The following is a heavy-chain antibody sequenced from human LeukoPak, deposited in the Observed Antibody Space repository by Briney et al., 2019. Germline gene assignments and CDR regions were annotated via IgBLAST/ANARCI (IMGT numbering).Heavy chain of an antibody. CDR2: ISYDGSNK. CDR1: GFTFSSYA. V-gene: IGHV3-30*04. CDR3: ARTVGSIYSSGWYDY. Sequence: GGSLRLSCAASGFTFSSYAMHWVRQAPGKGLEWVAVISYDGSNKYYADSVKGRFTISRDNAHNSLYLQMDSLRAEDTAVYYCARTVGSIYSSGWYDYWGQGTLVSVSS. D-gene: IGHD6-19*01. J-gene: IGHJ4*02.